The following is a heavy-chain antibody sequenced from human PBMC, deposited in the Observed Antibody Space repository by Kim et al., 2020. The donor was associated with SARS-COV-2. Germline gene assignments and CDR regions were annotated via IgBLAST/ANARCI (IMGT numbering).Heavy chain of an antibody. Sequence: NPSLKSRLTISVDTSKNQFSLRLSSVTPADTAVYYCARQVYDFWSGYPIDYWGQGTLVTVSS. J-gene: IGHJ4*02. CDR3: ARQVYDFWSGYPIDY. D-gene: IGHD3-3*01. V-gene: IGHV4-30-2*05.